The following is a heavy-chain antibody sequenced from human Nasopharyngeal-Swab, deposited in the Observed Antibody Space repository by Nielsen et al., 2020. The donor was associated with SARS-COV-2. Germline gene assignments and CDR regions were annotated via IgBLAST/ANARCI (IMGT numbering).Heavy chain of an antibody. V-gene: IGHV3-33*01. J-gene: IGHJ6*02. Sequence: GGSLRLSCAASGFPFSSYGMHLVRQAPGKGLEWVAVIWYDGSNKYYADSVKGRFTISRDNSKNTLYLQMNSLRAEDTAVYYCAGERYYYDSSGYYYLGYYYYGMDVWGQGTTVTVSS. CDR3: AGERYYYDSSGYYYLGYYYYGMDV. D-gene: IGHD3-22*01. CDR1: GFPFSSYG. CDR2: IWYDGSNK.